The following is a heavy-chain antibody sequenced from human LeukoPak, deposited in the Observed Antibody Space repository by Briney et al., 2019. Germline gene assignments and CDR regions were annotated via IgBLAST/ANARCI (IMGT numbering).Heavy chain of an antibody. V-gene: IGHV4-39*01. D-gene: IGHD1-1*01. Sequence: SETLSLTCTVSGDSISSSNYYWGWIRQPPGKGLEWIGSISYRGNTYHSSSLKSRVTISVDMSKNQFSLRLSSMTAADRAVYYCARGQLALYYYNGLDVWGQGTTVTVSS. CDR1: GDSISSSNYY. CDR3: ARGQLALYYYNGLDV. CDR2: ISYRGNT. J-gene: IGHJ6*02.